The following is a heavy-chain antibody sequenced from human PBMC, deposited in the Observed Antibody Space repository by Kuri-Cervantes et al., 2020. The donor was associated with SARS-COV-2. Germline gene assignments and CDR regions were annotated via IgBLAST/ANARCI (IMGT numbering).Heavy chain of an antibody. D-gene: IGHD6-13*01. CDR3: ARAELGLGWFFDL. CDR1: GGSFSGYY. J-gene: IGHJ2*01. CDR2: INHSGST. Sequence: GSLRLSCAVYGGSFSGYYWSWIRQPPGKGLEWIGEINHSGSTNYNPSLKSRVTISGDTSKNQFSLKLSSVTAADTAVYYCARAELGLGWFFDLWGRGTLVTVSS. V-gene: IGHV4-34*01.